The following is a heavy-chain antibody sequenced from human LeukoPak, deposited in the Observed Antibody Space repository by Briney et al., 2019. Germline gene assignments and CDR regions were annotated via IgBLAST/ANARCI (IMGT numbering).Heavy chain of an antibody. Sequence: GASVKVSCKASGGTFSSYAISWVRQAPGQGLEWMGRIIPILGIANYAQKFQGRVTITADKSTSTAYMELSSLRSEDTAVYYCARDYGGYSVVYFDYWGQGTLVTVSS. CDR1: GGTFSSYA. D-gene: IGHD5-12*01. CDR2: IIPILGIA. J-gene: IGHJ4*02. V-gene: IGHV1-69*04. CDR3: ARDYGGYSVVYFDY.